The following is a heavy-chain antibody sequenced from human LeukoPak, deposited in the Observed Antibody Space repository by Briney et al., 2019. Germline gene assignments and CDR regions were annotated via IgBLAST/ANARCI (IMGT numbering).Heavy chain of an antibody. CDR3: ARFAPVAGGLIDY. D-gene: IGHD6-19*01. CDR1: GGTFSSYA. V-gene: IGHV1-69*06. J-gene: IGHJ4*02. CDR2: IIPIFGTA. Sequence: SVKVSCKASGGTFSSYAISWVRQAPGQGLEWMGGIIPIFGTANYAQKFQGRVTITADKSTSTAYMELSSLRSEDTAVYYCARFAPVAGGLIDYWGQGTLVTVSS.